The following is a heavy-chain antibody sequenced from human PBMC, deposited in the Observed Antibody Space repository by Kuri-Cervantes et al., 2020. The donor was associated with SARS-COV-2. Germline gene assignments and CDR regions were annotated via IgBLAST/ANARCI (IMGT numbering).Heavy chain of an antibody. J-gene: IGHJ3*02. D-gene: IGHD3-10*01. CDR3: ATPPLGSRNAFHI. CDR1: GFTFSNAW. CDR2: IKSRTDGGTT. Sequence: LSLTCAASGFTFSNAWMSWVRQAPGKGLEWVGRIKSRTDGGTTDYAAPVKGRFTISRDDSKNTLYLHMNSLQTDDTAVYYCATPPLGSRNAFHIWGQGTMVTVSS. V-gene: IGHV3-15*01.